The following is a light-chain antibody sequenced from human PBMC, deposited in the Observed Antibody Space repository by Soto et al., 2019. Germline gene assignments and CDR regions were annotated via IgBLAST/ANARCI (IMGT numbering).Light chain of an antibody. V-gene: IGLV1-47*01. CDR2: RNN. J-gene: IGLJ2*01. CDR1: SSNIGSNY. CDR3: AAWDDSLSVGV. Sequence: QSVLTQPPSASGTPGQRVTISCSGSSSNIGSNYVYWYQQPPGTAPKLLIYRNNQRPSGVPDRFSGSKSGTSASLAISGLLSEDEADYYCAAWDDSLSVGVFGGGTKLTVL.